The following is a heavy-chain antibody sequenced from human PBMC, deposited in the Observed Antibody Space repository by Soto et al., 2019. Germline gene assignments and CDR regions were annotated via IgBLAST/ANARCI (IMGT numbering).Heavy chain of an antibody. J-gene: IGHJ5*02. CDR2: FDPEDGET. Sequence: ASVKVSCKVSGYTLTELSMHWVRQAPGKGLEWMGGFDPEDGETIYAQKFQGRVTMTEDTSTDTAYMELSSLRAEDTAVYYCATLIRDSSSWLGWWFGPWGQGTLVPVCS. CDR1: GYTLTELS. D-gene: IGHD6-13*01. V-gene: IGHV1-24*01. CDR3: ATLIRDSSSWLGWWFGP.